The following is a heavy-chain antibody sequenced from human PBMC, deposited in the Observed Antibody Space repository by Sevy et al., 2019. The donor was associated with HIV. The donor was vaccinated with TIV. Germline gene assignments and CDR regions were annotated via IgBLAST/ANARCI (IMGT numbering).Heavy chain of an antibody. V-gene: IGHV3-7*01. CDR3: ARGWDFDWSPVDC. CDR2: INQDGSQK. Sequence: GGSLRLSCAASGFTISSYWMSWVRQAPGKGLEWVANINQDGSQKYYVDSVKGRFTVSRDNAQKSVYLQMNSLRDEDTAVYYCARGWDFDWSPVDCWGHGTLVTVSS. CDR1: GFTISSYW. J-gene: IGHJ4*01. D-gene: IGHD3-9*01.